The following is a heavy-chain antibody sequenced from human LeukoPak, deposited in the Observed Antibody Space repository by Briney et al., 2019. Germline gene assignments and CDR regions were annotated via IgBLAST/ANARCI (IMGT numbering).Heavy chain of an antibody. V-gene: IGHV4-38-2*01. D-gene: IGHD3-3*01. CDR2: IYHSGST. CDR1: GYSISSGYY. Sequence: PSETLSLTCAVSGYSISSGYYWGWIRHPPGKGLEWIGSIYHSGSTYYNPSLKSRVTISVDTSKNQFSLKLSPVTAADTAVYYCARHGGDYYFWSGYFGYWGQGTLVTVSS. CDR3: ARHGGDYYFWSGYFGY. J-gene: IGHJ4*02.